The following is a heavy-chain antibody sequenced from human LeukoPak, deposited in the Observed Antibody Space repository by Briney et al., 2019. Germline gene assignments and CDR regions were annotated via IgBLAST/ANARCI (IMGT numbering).Heavy chain of an antibody. Sequence: GGSLRLSCAASGFTFSNFAIHWVRQAPGKGLEFVSGIRSTGDSTYYANSAKGRFTISRDNSKNTLYLQMNSLRAEDTAMYYCAREGFSRGYYQYYYMDVWGKGTTVTVSS. CDR1: GFTFSNFA. CDR2: IRSTGDST. CDR3: AREGFSRGYYQYYYMDV. V-gene: IGHV3-64*01. D-gene: IGHD3-3*02. J-gene: IGHJ6*03.